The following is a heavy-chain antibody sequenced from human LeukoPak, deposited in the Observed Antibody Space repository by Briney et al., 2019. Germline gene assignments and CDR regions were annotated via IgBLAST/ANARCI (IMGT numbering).Heavy chain of an antibody. J-gene: IGHJ4*02. V-gene: IGHV1-18*04. D-gene: IGHD3-16*02. CDR2: ISAYNGNT. CDR3: AREGSWGSYRPKPDY. Sequence: AXXKVSCKASGYTFTSYYMHWVRQAPGQGVEGMGWISAYNGNTNYAQKLQGRVTMTTDTSTSTAYMELRSLRSDDTAVYYCAREGSWGSYRPKPDYWGQGTLVTVSS. CDR1: GYTFTSYY.